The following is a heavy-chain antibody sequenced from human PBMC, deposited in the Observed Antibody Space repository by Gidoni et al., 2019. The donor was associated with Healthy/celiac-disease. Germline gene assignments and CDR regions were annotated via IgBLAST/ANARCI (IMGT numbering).Heavy chain of an antibody. CDR2: FIPIFGTA. V-gene: IGHV1-69*06. CDR3: ARELVVGATTVIVY. J-gene: IGHJ4*02. Sequence: QVQLVQSGAEVKKPGCSVKVSCKASGGTCSSYAISWVRQAPGQGLEWMGGFIPIFGTANYAQKFQGTVTITADKSTSTAYMELSSLRSEDTAVYYCARELVVGATTVIVYWGQGTLVTVSS. CDR1: GGTCSSYA. D-gene: IGHD1-26*01.